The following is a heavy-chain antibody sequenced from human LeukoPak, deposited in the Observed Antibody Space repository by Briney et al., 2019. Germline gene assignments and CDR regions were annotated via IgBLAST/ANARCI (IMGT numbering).Heavy chain of an antibody. J-gene: IGHJ4*02. V-gene: IGHV4-34*01. CDR3: ARQWLVSPLFDY. CDR1: GGSFSGYY. D-gene: IGHD6-19*01. Sequence: SSETLSLTCAVYGGSFSGYYWSWIRQPPGKGLEWIGEINHSGSTNYNPSLRSRVTVSVHTSKNQLSLKLSSVTAANTAVYYCARQWLVSPLFDYWGQGTLVTVSS. CDR2: INHSGST.